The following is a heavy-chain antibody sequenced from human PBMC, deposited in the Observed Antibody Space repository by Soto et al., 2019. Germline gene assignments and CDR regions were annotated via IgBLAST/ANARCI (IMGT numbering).Heavy chain of an antibody. D-gene: IGHD3-9*01. CDR3: AKDPLRIFDWTIARAYYFDY. Sequence: HPGGSLRLSCAASGFTFSSYAMSWVRQAPGKGLEWVSAISGSGGSTYYADSVKGRFTISRDNSKNTLYLQMNSLRAEDTAVYYCAKDPLRIFDWTIARAYYFDYWGQGTLVTVSS. V-gene: IGHV3-23*01. CDR2: ISGSGGST. CDR1: GFTFSSYA. J-gene: IGHJ4*02.